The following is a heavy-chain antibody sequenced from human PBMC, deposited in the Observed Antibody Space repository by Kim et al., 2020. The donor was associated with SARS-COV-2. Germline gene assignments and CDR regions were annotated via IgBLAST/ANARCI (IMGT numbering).Heavy chain of an antibody. CDR1: GYSISSGYY. V-gene: IGHV4-38-2*02. J-gene: IGHJ6*02. D-gene: IGHD4-4*01. CDR2: IYQSGST. CDR3: TRGLQSDYYYYGMDV. Sequence: ETLSLTCTVSGYSISSGYYWGWVRQSPGKGLEWIASIYQSGSTYYNPSLRSRVTISVDTSRNQFSLKVWSVTAADTAMYYCTRGLQSDYYYYGMDVWG.